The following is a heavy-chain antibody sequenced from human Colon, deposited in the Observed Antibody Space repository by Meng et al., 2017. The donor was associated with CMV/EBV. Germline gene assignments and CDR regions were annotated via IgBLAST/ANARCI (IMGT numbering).Heavy chain of an antibody. CDR2: ISGSGGST. V-gene: IGHV3-23*01. J-gene: IGHJ3*02. Sequence: GESLKISCAASGFTFSSYAMSWVRQAPGKGLEWVSAISGSGGSTYYADSVKGRFTISRDNSKNTLYLQMNGLRAEDTAVYYCARDVFRGEAFDIWGQGTLVTVSS. CDR3: ARDVFRGEAFDI. D-gene: IGHD3-3*01. CDR1: GFTFSSYA.